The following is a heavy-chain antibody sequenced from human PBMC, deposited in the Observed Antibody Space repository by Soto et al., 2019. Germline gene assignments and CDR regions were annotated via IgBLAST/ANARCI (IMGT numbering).Heavy chain of an antibody. CDR2: ISYSGAHI. D-gene: IGHD2-15*01. CDR1: VFTFITYN. CDR3: AREWDCSGGTCYVFDY. J-gene: IGHJ4*02. V-gene: IGHV3-21*01. Sequence: GWSLRLSCAYYVFTFITYNMNWVRQAPGKGLEWVSSISYSGAHIYYADSVEGRFTISRDNARNSLYLQLKSLRAEDTAVYYCAREWDCSGGTCYVFDYWGLGTLVTVSS.